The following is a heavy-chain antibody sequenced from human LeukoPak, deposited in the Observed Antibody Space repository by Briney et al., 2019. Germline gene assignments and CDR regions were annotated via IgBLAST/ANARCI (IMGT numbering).Heavy chain of an antibody. Sequence: KPSETLSLTCTVSGGSISSYYWSWIRQPPGKGLEWIGYIYYSGSTNYNPSLKSRVTISVDTSKNQFSLKLSSVTAADTAVYYCARGSADMIIGGTYYFDYWGQGTLVTVSS. CDR3: ARGSADMIIGGTYYFDY. CDR2: IYYSGST. V-gene: IGHV4-59*01. D-gene: IGHD3-22*01. J-gene: IGHJ4*02. CDR1: GGSISSYY.